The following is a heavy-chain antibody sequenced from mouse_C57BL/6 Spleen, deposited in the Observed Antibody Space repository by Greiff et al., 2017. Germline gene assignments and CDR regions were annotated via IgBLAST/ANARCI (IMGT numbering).Heavy chain of an antibody. CDR2: ISSGSSTI. Sequence: EVQLVESGGGLVKPGGSLKLSCAASGFTFSDYGMHWVRQAPEKGLEWVAYISSGSSTIYYADTVKGRFTISRDNAKNTLFLQMTSLRSEDTAMYDCARRITTVVAGDYAMDYWGQGTSVTVSS. D-gene: IGHD1-1*01. CDR1: GFTFSDYG. J-gene: IGHJ4*01. V-gene: IGHV5-17*01. CDR3: ARRITTVVAGDYAMDY.